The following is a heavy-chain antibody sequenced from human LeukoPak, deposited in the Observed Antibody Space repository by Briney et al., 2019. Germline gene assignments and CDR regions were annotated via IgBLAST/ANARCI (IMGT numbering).Heavy chain of an antibody. CDR2: ISAYNGNT. V-gene: IGHV1-18*01. Sequence: ASVKVSCKASGYTFTSYGIIWVRQAPGQGLEWMGWISAYNGNTNYAQKLQGRVTMTTDTSTSTAYMELRSLRSDDTAVYYCARGGSYSSSWLSFDYWGQGTLVTVSS. J-gene: IGHJ4*02. CDR3: ARGGSYSSSWLSFDY. D-gene: IGHD6-13*01. CDR1: GYTFTSYG.